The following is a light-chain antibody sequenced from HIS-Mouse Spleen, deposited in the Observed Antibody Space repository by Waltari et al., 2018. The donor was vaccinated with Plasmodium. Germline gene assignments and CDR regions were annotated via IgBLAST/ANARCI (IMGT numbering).Light chain of an antibody. CDR3: QAWDSSTAV. CDR1: KLGDKY. V-gene: IGLV3-1*01. CDR2: HGS. J-gene: IGLJ3*02. Sequence: SYELTQPPSVSVSPGQTASITSSGVKLGDKYPCWYQQKPGQSPVLVIYHGSKRPSGIPERFSGSNSGNTATLTISGTQAMDEADYYCQAWDSSTAVFGGGTKLTVL.